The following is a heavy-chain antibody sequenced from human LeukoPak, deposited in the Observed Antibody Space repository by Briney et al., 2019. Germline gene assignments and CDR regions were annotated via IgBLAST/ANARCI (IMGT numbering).Heavy chain of an antibody. J-gene: IGHJ4*02. CDR1: GYTFTGYY. V-gene: IGHV1-18*04. D-gene: IGHD6-13*01. CDR3: ARVSIAAAAMTD. CDR2: ISAYNGNT. Sequence: ASVKVSCKAPGYTFTGYYMHWVRQAPGQGLEWMGWISAYNGNTNYAQKLQGRVTMTTDTSTSTAYMELRSLRSDDTAVYYCARVSIAAAAMTDWGQGTLVTVSS.